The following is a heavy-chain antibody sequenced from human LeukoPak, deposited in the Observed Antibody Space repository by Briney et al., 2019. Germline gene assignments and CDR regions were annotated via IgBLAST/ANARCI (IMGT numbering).Heavy chain of an antibody. J-gene: IGHJ2*01. D-gene: IGHD2-8*01. CDR2: IYYSGST. Sequence: PSETLSLTCTVSGGSISSYYWSWIRQPPGKGLEWIGYIYYSGSTNYNPSLKSRVTISVDTSKNQFSLKLTSVTAADTAVYYCATTISIMAPWYFDLWGRGTLVTVSS. CDR3: ATTISIMAPWYFDL. CDR1: GGSISSYY. V-gene: IGHV4-59*01.